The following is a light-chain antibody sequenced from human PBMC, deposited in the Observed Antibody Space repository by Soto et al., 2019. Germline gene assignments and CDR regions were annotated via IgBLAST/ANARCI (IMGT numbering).Light chain of an antibody. CDR3: QSSDSSLSGSV. Sequence: QAVVTQPPSVSGAPGQRVTISCTGSSSNIGAGYDVHWYQQLPGTAPKLLIYGNSNRPSGVPDRFSGSKSGTSASLAITGLQAQDEADYNCQSSDSSLSGSVFGGGTKLTVL. CDR1: SSNIGAGYD. V-gene: IGLV1-40*01. J-gene: IGLJ3*02. CDR2: GNS.